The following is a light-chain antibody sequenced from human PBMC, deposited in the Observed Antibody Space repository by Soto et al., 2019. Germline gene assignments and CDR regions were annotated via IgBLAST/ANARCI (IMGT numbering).Light chain of an antibody. J-gene: IGKJ5*01. CDR3: QQRSNWPIT. Sequence: IVLAQSPATLSLSPVESATLSCRATRSVSSYLAWYQQKPGQAPRLLIYDASSRPTDIPARFSGSGSGTDFTLTISSLEPEDFALYYCQQRSNWPITFGQGTRLEIK. V-gene: IGKV3-11*01. CDR2: DAS. CDR1: RSVSSY.